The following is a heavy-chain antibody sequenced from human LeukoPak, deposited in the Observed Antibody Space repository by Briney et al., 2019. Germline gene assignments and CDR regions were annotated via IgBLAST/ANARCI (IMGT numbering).Heavy chain of an antibody. CDR1: GFTFSTHA. CDR3: ARGNDYVWGSYRVIENNWFDP. V-gene: IGHV3-64*01. CDR2: ITSNGDNT. Sequence: GGSLRLSCAASGFTFSTHAMHWVRQAPGKGLEYVSAITSNGDNTYYANSVKGRFTVSRDNSKNTLYLQMGSLRAEDMAVYYCARGNDYVWGSYRVIENNWFDPWGQGTLVTVSS. J-gene: IGHJ5*02. D-gene: IGHD3-16*02.